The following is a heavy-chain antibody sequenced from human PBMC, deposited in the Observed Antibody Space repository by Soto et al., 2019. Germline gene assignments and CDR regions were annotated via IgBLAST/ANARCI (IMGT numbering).Heavy chain of an antibody. CDR2: ISGRTGST. J-gene: IGHJ4*02. D-gene: IGHD1-1*01. CDR1: GFTFSSYD. V-gene: IGHV3-23*01. CDR3: GVQYDY. Sequence: EVQVLESGGGLVQPGGSLRLSCAASGFTFSSYDMSWVRQAPGKGLEWVSAISGRTGSTSYADSVKGRFTISRDNSRNTLYLQMNSLRAEDTAVYYCGVQYDYWGQGTLVTVSS.